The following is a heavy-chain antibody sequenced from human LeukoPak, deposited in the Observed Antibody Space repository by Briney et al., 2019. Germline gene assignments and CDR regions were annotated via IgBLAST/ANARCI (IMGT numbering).Heavy chain of an antibody. Sequence: SVKASCKASGYTFTSYGISWVRQAPGQGLEGMGWISAYNGNTNHAQKPRGRVTMTTDTSTSTAYMELRSLRSDDTSVYYCARDLRYSSSSKVDYWGQGTLVTVSS. V-gene: IGHV1-18*01. CDR1: GYTFTSYG. CDR2: ISAYNGNT. J-gene: IGHJ4*02. D-gene: IGHD6-6*01. CDR3: ARDLRYSSSSKVDY.